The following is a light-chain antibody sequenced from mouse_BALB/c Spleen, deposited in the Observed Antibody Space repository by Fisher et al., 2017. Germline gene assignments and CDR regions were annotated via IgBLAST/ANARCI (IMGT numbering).Light chain of an antibody. V-gene: IGKV4-55*01. CDR2: DTS. CDR1: SSVSY. CDR3: QQWSSYRIFT. J-gene: IGKJ4*01. Sequence: IVMTQTTAIMSASPGEKVTMTCSASSSVSYMYWYQQKPGSSPRLLIYDTSNLASGVPVRFSGSGSGTSYSLTISRMEAEDAATYYCQQWSSYRIFTFGSGTKLEIK.